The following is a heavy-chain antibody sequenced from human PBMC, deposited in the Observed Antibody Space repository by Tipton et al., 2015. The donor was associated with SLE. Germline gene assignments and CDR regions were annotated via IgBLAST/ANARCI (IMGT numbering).Heavy chain of an antibody. V-gene: IGHV1-69*01. CDR2: IIPMFATT. CDR3: AREEGGSYHYYYYMDV. Sequence: QLVQSGPEVKKPGSSVKVSCKASGGTFSSYAISWARQAPGQGLEWMGGIIPMFATTNYAQKFQGRVTITTDESRNTAYLELNSLRAEDTAVYYWAREEGGSYHYYYYMDVWGTGTKVTVSS. CDR1: GGTFSSYA. J-gene: IGHJ6*03. D-gene: IGHD1-26*01.